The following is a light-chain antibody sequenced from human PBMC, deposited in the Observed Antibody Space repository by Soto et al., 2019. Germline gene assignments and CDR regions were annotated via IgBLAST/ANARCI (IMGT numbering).Light chain of an antibody. CDR1: QTVSSSY. CDR2: GTS. Sequence: IVLTQSPGTLSLSPGERATLSCRASQTVSSSYLAWYQQKPGQAPRVLIYGTSSRATGIPDRFSGSGSATSLTLTILRLEPEDFAVYFCQQYYSSPFSFGHGTRLEIK. CDR3: QQYYSSPFS. V-gene: IGKV3-20*01. J-gene: IGKJ5*01.